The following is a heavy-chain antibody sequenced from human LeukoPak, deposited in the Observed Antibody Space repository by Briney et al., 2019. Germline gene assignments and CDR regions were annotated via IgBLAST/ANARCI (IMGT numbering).Heavy chain of an antibody. J-gene: IGHJ4*02. CDR1: GHTFTYYY. V-gene: IGHV1-2*02. CDR2: INPNSGGT. Sequence: ASVTVSCKAPGHTFTYYYIHWVRPAPGQGLEWMGWINPNSGGTNYAQKFQGRVTMTRDTSISTAYMELSRLRSDDTAVYYCANRRARWGQGTLVTVSS. CDR3: ANRRAR.